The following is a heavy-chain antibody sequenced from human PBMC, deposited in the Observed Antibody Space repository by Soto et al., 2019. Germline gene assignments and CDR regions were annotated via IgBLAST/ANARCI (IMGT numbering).Heavy chain of an antibody. CDR3: ARKASYYDSSGYYYANYFDY. Sequence: SETLSLTCTVSGGSVSSGSYFWSWIRQPPGKRLEWIGYIYYSGSTNYNPSLKSRVTISVDTSKNQFSLNLNSMTAADTAVYYCARKASYYDSSGYYYANYFDYWGQGTLVTVSS. V-gene: IGHV4-61*01. J-gene: IGHJ4*02. CDR1: GGSVSSGSYF. CDR2: IYYSGST. D-gene: IGHD3-22*01.